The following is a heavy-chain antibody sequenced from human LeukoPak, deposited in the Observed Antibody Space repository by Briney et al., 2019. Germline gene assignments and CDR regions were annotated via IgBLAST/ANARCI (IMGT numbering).Heavy chain of an antibody. J-gene: IGHJ4*02. CDR1: GGAISGSSYY. CDR2: IYHSGST. D-gene: IGHD6-13*01. Sequence: SETLSLTCTVSGGAISGSSYYWGWIRQPPGKGLEWIGEIYHSGSTNYNPSLKSRVTISVDKSKNQFSLKLSSVTAADTAVYYCARDHSSSYWYYFDYWGQGTLVTVSS. V-gene: IGHV4-39*07. CDR3: ARDHSSSYWYYFDY.